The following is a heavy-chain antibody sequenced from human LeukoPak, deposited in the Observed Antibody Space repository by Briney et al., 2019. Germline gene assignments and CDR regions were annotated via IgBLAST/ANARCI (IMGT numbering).Heavy chain of an antibody. CDR2: FDPEDGET. D-gene: IGHD6-13*01. CDR1: GYTLTELS. V-gene: IGHV1-24*01. CDR3: ATFSGYSSSWYVDY. Sequence: ASVKVSCKVSGYTLTELSMHWVRQAPGKGLEWMGGFDPEDGETLYAQKFQGRVTMTEDTSTDTAYMELSSLRSEDTAVYYCATFSGYSSSWYVDYWSQGTLVTVSS. J-gene: IGHJ4*02.